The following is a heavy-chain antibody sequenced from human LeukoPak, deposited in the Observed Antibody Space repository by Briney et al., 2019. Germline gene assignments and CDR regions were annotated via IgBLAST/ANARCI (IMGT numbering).Heavy chain of an antibody. J-gene: IGHJ4*02. CDR2: IYYSGST. V-gene: IGHV4-39*07. Sequence: SQTLSLTCTVSGGSISSSSYYWGWIRQPPGKGLEWIGSIYYSGSTYYNPSLKSRVTISVDTSKNQFSLKLSSVTAADTAVYYCARDRRAFDYWGQGTLVTVSS. CDR1: GGSISSSSYY. CDR3: ARDRRAFDY.